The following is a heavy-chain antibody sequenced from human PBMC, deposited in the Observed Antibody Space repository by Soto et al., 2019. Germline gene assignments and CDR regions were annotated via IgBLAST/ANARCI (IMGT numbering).Heavy chain of an antibody. D-gene: IGHD2-2*01. CDR2: MSYDGSNK. V-gene: IGHV3-30-3*01. Sequence: QVQLVESGGGVVQPGRSLRLSCAASGFTFSSYAMHWVRQAPGKGLEWVAVMSYDGSNKYYADSVKGRFTISRDNSKNTLYLQMNSLRAEDTAVYYCARARLDTPALEYWGQGTLVTVSS. CDR1: GFTFSSYA. J-gene: IGHJ4*02. CDR3: ARARLDTPALEY.